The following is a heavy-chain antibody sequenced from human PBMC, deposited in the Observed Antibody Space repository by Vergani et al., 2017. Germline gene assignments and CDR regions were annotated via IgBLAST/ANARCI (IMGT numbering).Heavy chain of an antibody. J-gene: IGHJ6*02. V-gene: IGHV3-43D*04. CDR2: ISWDGGST. CDR1: GFTFDDYA. Sequence: EVHLAESGGGLVQSGGSLRLSCAASGFTFDDYAMHWVRQAPGKGLEWVSLISWDGGSTYYADSVKGRFTISRDNSKNSLYLQMNSLRAEDTALYYCAKDMGRYCGSGSCYAGYYYYYGMDVWDQGTTVTVSS. D-gene: IGHD2-15*01. CDR3: AKDMGRYCGSGSCYAGYYYYYGMDV.